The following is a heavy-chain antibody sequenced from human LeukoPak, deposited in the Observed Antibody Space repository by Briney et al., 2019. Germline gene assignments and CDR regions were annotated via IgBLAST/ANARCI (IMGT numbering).Heavy chain of an antibody. V-gene: IGHV4-59*01. J-gene: IGHJ4*02. CDR1: GVSITTYY. D-gene: IGHD3-10*01. CDR2: ISYSGTT. Sequence: SETLSLTCTVSGVSITTYYWSWIRQPPGKGLEWIGFISYSGTTSYSPSLKSRVTMSVDAPKNQFSLKLSSVTAADTAVYYCATSYPSGSYGNLDSWGQGTLVSVSS. CDR3: ATSYPSGSYGNLDS.